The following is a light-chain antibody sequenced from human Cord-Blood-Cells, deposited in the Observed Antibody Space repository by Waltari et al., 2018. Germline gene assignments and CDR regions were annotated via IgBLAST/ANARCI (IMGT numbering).Light chain of an antibody. J-gene: IGKJ1*01. CDR1: QSVSSN. V-gene: IGKV3-15*01. Sequence: EIVMTPSPATLSVSPGERATLSCRASQSVSSNLAWYQQKPGQAPRLLIYGASTRATGIPAKFMGSGSGTEFTLTISSLQSEDFAVYYCQQYNNWPRWTFGQGTKVEIK. CDR3: QQYNNWPRWT. CDR2: GAS.